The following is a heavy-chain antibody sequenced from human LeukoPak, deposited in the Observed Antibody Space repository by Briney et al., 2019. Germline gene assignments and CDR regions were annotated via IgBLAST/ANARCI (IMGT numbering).Heavy chain of an antibody. D-gene: IGHD1-26*01. J-gene: IGHJ3*02. CDR2: INHSGST. CDR1: GGSFSGYY. Sequence: PSETLSLTCAVYGGSFSGYYWSWLRQPPGKGLEWIGEINHSGSTNYNPSLKSRVTISVDTSKNQFSLKLSSVTAADTAVYYCARYSGSYEGDAFDIWGQGTMVTVSS. V-gene: IGHV4-34*01. CDR3: ARYSGSYEGDAFDI.